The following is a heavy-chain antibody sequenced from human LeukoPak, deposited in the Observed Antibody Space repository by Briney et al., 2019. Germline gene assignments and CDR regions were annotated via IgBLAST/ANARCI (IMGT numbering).Heavy chain of an antibody. Sequence: GGSLRLSCTASGFTFGDYAMSWVRQAPGKGLEWVGFIRSKAYGGTTEYAASVKGRFTISRDDSKSIAYLQMNSLKTEDTAVYYCTRIVVALSDTFDIWGQGTMVTVSS. CDR1: GFTFGDYA. J-gene: IGHJ3*02. CDR2: IRSKAYGGTT. V-gene: IGHV3-49*04. CDR3: TRIVVALSDTFDI. D-gene: IGHD3-22*01.